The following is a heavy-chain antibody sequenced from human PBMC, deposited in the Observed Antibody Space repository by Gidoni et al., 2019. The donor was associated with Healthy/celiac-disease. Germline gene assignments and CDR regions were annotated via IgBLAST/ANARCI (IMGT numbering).Heavy chain of an antibody. CDR2: IYYSGST. CDR3: ARDGGATRDAFDI. Sequence: QVQLQESGPGLVKPSETLSLTCTVPGGSISSYYWSWIRQPPGKGLEWIGYIYYSGSTNYNPSLKSRVTISVDTSKNQFSLKLSSVTAADTAVYYCARDGGATRDAFDIWGQGTMVTVSS. CDR1: GGSISSYY. J-gene: IGHJ3*02. V-gene: IGHV4-59*01. D-gene: IGHD1-26*01.